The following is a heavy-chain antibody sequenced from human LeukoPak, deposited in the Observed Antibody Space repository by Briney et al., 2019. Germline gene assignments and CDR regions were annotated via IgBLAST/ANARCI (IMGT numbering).Heavy chain of an antibody. CDR2: IYTSGST. D-gene: IGHD2-15*01. Sequence: SETLSLTCTVSGGSISSGSYYWRWIRQPAGKGLEWIGRIYTSGSTNYNPSLKSRVTISVDTSKNQFSLKLSSVTAADTAVYYCAVEYCSGGSCFIDYWGQGTLVTVSS. CDR1: GGSISSGSYY. CDR3: AVEYCSGGSCFIDY. V-gene: IGHV4-61*02. J-gene: IGHJ4*02.